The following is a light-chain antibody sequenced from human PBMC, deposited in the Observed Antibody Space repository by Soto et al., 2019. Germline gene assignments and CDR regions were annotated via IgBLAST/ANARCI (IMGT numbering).Light chain of an antibody. Sequence: QSALTQPASLSGSPGQSITISCTGTSSDVGGYNYVSWYQQHPGKAPKLVMYEVSNRPSGVSNRFSGSESGNTASLTISGLQAEDEADYYCSSYTSSSTYVFGTGTKVTVL. CDR3: SSYTSSSTYV. V-gene: IGLV2-14*01. CDR2: EVS. CDR1: SSDVGGYNY. J-gene: IGLJ1*01.